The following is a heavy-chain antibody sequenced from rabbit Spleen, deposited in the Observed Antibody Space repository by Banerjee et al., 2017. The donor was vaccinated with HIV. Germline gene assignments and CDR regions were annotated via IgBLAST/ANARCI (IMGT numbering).Heavy chain of an antibody. CDR3: AREVLYAAYAGFGDATIYYFDL. CDR2: IYIGSVTT. CDR1: GFSFSSNDY. J-gene: IGHJ4*01. V-gene: IGHV1S7*01. D-gene: IGHD6-1*01. Sequence: EESGGGLVQPEGSLTLTCKASGFSFSSNDYMCWVRQAPGKGLEWIGCIYIGSVTTDYASWVNGRFTISSDNAQNTVDLKLNSLTGADTATYFCAREVLYAAYAGFGDATIYYFDLWCPGTLVTVS.